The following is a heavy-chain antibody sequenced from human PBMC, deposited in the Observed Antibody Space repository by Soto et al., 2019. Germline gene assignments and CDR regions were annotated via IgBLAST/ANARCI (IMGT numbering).Heavy chain of an antibody. D-gene: IGHD1-1*01. V-gene: IGHV1-69*01. CDR1: GGTFNTYA. J-gene: IGHJ6*02. Sequence: QVQLVQSGAEVRKPGSSVRLSCKASGGTFNTYAFNWVRQTPGQGLEWLGGIITFFGAAMYAQKFQGRVSITADEFTATAYMELGSLRYDDTAVYYCARGGKERFRGPGMDVWGQGTTVTVSS. CDR3: ARGGKERFRGPGMDV. CDR2: IITFFGAA.